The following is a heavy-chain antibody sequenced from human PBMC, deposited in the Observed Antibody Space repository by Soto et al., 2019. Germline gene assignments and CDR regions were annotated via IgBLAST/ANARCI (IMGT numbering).Heavy chain of an antibody. J-gene: IGHJ4*02. Sequence: EVQLVESGGGLVQPGGSLRLSCAASGVTVSENYMSWVRQAPGKGLEWVSLIYGGGSTLYADSVKARFTISRDNSKNTVYLQMSSLRAGDTAVYYCASGILLAGTVPFDHWGQGTLVTVSS. CDR3: ASGILLAGTVPFDH. D-gene: IGHD1-1*01. CDR2: IYGGGST. CDR1: GVTVSENY. V-gene: IGHV3-66*01.